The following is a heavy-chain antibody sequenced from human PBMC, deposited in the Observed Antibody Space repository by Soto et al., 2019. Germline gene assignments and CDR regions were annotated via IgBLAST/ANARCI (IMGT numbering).Heavy chain of an antibody. V-gene: IGHV3-23*01. CDR1: GFTFSSYD. CDR2: ISATGAST. J-gene: IGHJ6*02. D-gene: IGHD3-10*01. CDR3: AKTPMVRGADRYYYTGMDV. Sequence: EVQLLESGGGLVQPGGSLRLSCEASGFTFSSYDMSWVLQAPGQGLEWVSGISATGASTYYADSVNGRFTIARDNSQNTLYLQMNSLRAEDTAVYYCAKTPMVRGADRYYYTGMDVWGQGTTVTVSS.